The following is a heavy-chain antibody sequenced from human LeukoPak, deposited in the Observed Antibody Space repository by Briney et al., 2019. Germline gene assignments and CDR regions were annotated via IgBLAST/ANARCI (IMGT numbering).Heavy chain of an antibody. Sequence: ASVKVSCKASGYTFTSYAMNWVRQAPGQGLEWMGWINTNTGNTTYAQGFTGRFVFSLDTSVSTAYLQISSLKADDTAVYYCAREPTRGSGSYSHYYYYYMDVWGKGTTVTVSS. CDR3: AREPTRGSGSYSHYYYYYMDV. V-gene: IGHV7-4-1*02. J-gene: IGHJ6*03. CDR2: INTNTGNT. CDR1: GYTFTSYA. D-gene: IGHD3-10*01.